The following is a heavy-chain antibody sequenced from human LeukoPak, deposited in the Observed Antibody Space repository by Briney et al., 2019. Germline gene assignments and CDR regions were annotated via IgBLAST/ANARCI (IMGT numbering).Heavy chain of an antibody. CDR2: IYYSGST. CDR3: ATADYDMAFDI. Sequence: SETLSLTCTVSGGSISSGGYYWSWIRQHPGKGLEWIGYIYYSGSTDYNPSLKSRFTMSVDTSKNQFSLKLSSVTAADTAVYYCATADYDMAFDIWGQGTMVTVSS. CDR1: GGSISSGGYY. J-gene: IGHJ3*02. D-gene: IGHD3-9*01. V-gene: IGHV4-31*03.